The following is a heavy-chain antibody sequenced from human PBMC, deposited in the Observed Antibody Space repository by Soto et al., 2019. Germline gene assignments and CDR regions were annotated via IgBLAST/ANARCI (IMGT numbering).Heavy chain of an antibody. CDR2: ISGSGGST. V-gene: IGHV3-23*01. J-gene: IGHJ4*02. CDR1: GFTFTSYA. D-gene: IGHD3-22*01. CDR3: AKVRPITMIVGGYFDY. Sequence: GGSLRLSCAASGFTFTSYAMGWVRQAPGKGLEWVSAISGSGGSTYYADSVKGRFTISRDNSKNTLYLQMNSLRAEDTAVYYCAKVRPITMIVGGYFDYWGQGTLVTVSS.